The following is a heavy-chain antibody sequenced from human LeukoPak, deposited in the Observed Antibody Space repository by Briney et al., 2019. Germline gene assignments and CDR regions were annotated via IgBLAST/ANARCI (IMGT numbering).Heavy chain of an antibody. CDR3: ARVKWEEGSYLGLDY. J-gene: IGHJ4*02. D-gene: IGHD1-26*01. V-gene: IGHV1-46*01. Sequence: ASVKVSCKASGYTFTSYYMHWVRQAPGQGLEWMGITNPSGGSTSYAQKFQGRVTMTRDTSTSTVYMELSSLRSEDTAVYYCARVKWEEGSYLGLDYWGQGTLVTVSS. CDR1: GYTFTSYY. CDR2: TNPSGGST.